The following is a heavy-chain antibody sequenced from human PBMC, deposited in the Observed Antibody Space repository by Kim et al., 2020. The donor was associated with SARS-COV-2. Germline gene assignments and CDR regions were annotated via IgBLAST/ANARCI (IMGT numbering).Heavy chain of an antibody. CDR3: VRLNVLRGGYSYGDPGGY. CDR2: VSWNGSRT. V-gene: IGHV3-35*01. D-gene: IGHD5-18*01. J-gene: IGHJ4*02. Sequence: GGSLRLSCAASGFTFSNSDMNWVHQAPGKGLEWVSGVSWNGSRTHYADSVKGRFIISRDNSRNTLYLQTNSLRAEDTAVYYCVRLNVLRGGYSYGDPGGYWGQGTLVTVSS. CDR1: GFTFSNSD.